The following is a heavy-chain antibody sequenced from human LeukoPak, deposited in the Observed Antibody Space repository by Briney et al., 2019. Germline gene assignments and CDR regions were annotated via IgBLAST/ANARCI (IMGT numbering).Heavy chain of an antibody. J-gene: IGHJ6*02. CDR3: ATDSRKFLVGMDV. V-gene: IGHV1-69*04. CDR2: IIPILGIA. CDR1: GGTFSSYA. D-gene: IGHD3-3*01. Sequence: ASVKVSCKASGGTFSSYAISWVRQAPGQGLEWVGRIIPILGIANYAQKFQGRVTMTEDTSTDTAYMELSSLRSEDTAVYYCATDSRKFLVGMDVWGQGTTVTVSS.